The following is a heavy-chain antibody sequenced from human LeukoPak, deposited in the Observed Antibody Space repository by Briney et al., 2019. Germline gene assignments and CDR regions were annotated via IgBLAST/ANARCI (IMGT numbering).Heavy chain of an antibody. CDR2: ISSDGSYI. CDR1: GFTFSTYC. D-gene: IGHD2-15*01. Sequence: GGSLRLSCAASGFTFSTYCMHWVRQAPGKGLEWVSLISSDGSYIYYADSVRGRFTISRDNAKNSLYLQMNSLRAEDTAVYFCASPHYCSGSSCCFGYWGQGTLVTVSS. V-gene: IGHV3-21*01. CDR3: ASPHYCSGSSCCFGY. J-gene: IGHJ4*03.